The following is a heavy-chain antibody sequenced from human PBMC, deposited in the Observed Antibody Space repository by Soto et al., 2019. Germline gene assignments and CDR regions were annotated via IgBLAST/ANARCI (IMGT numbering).Heavy chain of an antibody. CDR2: IDPSDSYT. Sequence: PGESLKISCKGSGYSFTSYWISWVRQMPGKGLEWMGRIDPSDSYTNYSPSFQGHVTISADKSISTAYLQWSSLKASDTAIYYCARLQAAAGDNDLTFDYWGQGTLVNVS. D-gene: IGHD6-13*01. V-gene: IGHV5-10-1*01. J-gene: IGHJ4*02. CDR3: ARLQAAAGDNDLTFDY. CDR1: GYSFTSYW.